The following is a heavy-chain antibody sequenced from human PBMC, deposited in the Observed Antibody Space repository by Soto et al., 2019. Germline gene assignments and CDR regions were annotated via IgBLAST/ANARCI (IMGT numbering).Heavy chain of an antibody. D-gene: IGHD3-22*01. CDR1: GGSFSGYY. V-gene: IGHV4-34*01. CDR3: ARDYFDSSDYTTNWFDP. CDR2: IYHSGST. Sequence: SETLSLTCAVYGGSFSGYYWSWIRQPPRKGLEWIGYIYHSGSTYYNPSLKSRVTISVDTSKNQFSLKLSSVTAADTALYYCARDYFDSSDYTTNWFDPWGQGTLVTVSS. J-gene: IGHJ5*02.